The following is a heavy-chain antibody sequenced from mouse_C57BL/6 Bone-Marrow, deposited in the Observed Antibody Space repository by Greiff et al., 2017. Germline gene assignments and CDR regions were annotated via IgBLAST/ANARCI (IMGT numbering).Heavy chain of an antibody. V-gene: IGHV10-1*01. CDR1: GFSFNTYA. Sequence: EVQLVESGGGLVQPKGSLKLSCAASGFSFNTYAMNWVRQAPGKCLEWVARIRSTSNNYETYYADSVKDIFTISRDKSESVLYLQMNNLNTEYNAMYYCVGGYFDYWCQGTTLTVSS. CDR3: VGGYFDY. J-gene: IGHJ2*01. CDR2: IRSTSNNYET. D-gene: IGHD1-1*02.